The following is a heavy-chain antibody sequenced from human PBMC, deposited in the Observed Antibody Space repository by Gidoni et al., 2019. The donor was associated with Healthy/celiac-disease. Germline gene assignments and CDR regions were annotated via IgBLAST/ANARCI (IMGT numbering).Heavy chain of an antibody. V-gene: IGHV4-39*02. D-gene: IGHD3-22*01. CDR3: AREKWLLPYYFDY. Sequence: QLQLQESGPGLVKPSETLSLTCTVSVGSISSSSYYWGWIRQPPGQGLEWIGSIYYSGSTYYNPSLKSRVTISVDTSKNQFSLKLSSVTAADTAVYYCAREKWLLPYYFDYWGQGTLVTVSS. CDR2: IYYSGST. CDR1: VGSISSSSYY. J-gene: IGHJ4*02.